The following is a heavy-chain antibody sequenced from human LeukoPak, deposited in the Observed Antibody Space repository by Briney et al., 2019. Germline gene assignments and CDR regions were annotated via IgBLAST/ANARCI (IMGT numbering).Heavy chain of an antibody. CDR3: ARGGYSGYGYDYDYYMDV. CDR2: INHSGST. Sequence: SETLSLTCAVYGGSFSGYYWSWIRQPPGKGLEWIGEINHSGSTNYNPSLKSRVTISVDTSKNQFSLKLSSVTAADTAVYYCARGGYSGYGYDYDYYMDVWGKGTTVTVSS. J-gene: IGHJ6*03. D-gene: IGHD5-12*01. CDR1: GGSFSGYY. V-gene: IGHV4-34*01.